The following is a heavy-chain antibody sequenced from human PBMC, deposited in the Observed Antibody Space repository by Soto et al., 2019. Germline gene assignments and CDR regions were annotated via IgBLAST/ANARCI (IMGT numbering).Heavy chain of an antibody. V-gene: IGHV3-11*01. CDR2: ISSSGSTI. D-gene: IGHD3-9*01. CDR1: GFTFSDYY. J-gene: IGHJ5*02. CDR3: ASDVLRYFDWSPNWFDP. Sequence: GGSLRLSCAASGFTFSDYYMSWIRQAPGKGLEWVSYISSSGSTIYYADSVKGRFTISRDNAKNSLYLQMNSLRAEDTAVYYCASDVLRYFDWSPNWFDPWGQGTLVTVSS.